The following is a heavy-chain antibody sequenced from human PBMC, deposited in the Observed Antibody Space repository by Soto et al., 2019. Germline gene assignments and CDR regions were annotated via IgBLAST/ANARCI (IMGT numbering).Heavy chain of an antibody. CDR2: MNQDRNQK. J-gene: IGHJ4*02. CDR1: GFTFSDFW. CDR3: ARQHSGSYYFDY. D-gene: IGHD1-26*01. V-gene: IGHV3-7*05. Sequence: PGGSLRLSCAASGFTFSDFWMTWVRQAPGKGLEWVANMNQDRNQKNYVDSVKGRFSISRDNAKNSLYLQINSLRAEDTAVYYCARQHSGSYYFDYWGQGTPVTVSS.